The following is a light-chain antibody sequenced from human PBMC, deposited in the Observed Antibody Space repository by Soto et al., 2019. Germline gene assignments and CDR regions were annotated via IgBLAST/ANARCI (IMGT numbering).Light chain of an antibody. CDR1: QSVSSN. V-gene: IGKV3-15*01. J-gene: IGKJ1*01. CDR2: GAS. Sequence: EIVMTQSPATLSVSPGERATLSCRASQSVSSNLAWYQQKPGQAPRLLIYGASTRATGIPARFSGSGSGTEFTLTISSLQSEDFAVYYCQQYKNWPPGFGQGTKVESK. CDR3: QQYKNWPPG.